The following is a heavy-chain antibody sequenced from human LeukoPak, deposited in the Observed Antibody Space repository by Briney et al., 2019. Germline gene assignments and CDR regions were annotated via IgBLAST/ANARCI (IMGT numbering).Heavy chain of an antibody. V-gene: IGHV3-43*02. D-gene: IGHD2-2*01. CDR3: AKEKRSNSFSDFEY. Sequence: GGSLRLSCAASGFTFDDYAIHWVRQAPGKGLGWLSVTSGDGGATDYADSVKGRFTISRDNSKSSLYLQMYSLRTDDTALYYGAKEKRSNSFSDFEYWSQGTLVLVSS. CDR2: TSGDGGAT. J-gene: IGHJ4*02. CDR1: GFTFDDYA.